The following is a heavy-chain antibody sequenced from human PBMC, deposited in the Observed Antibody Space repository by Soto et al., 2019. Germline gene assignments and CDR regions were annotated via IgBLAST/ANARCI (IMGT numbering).Heavy chain of an antibody. Sequence: EVQLVESGGGLIQPGGSLRLSCAASGFTVSSNYMSWVRQAPGKGLEWVSVIYSGGSTYYADSVKGRFTISRDNSKNTLYHQMNSLRAEDTAVYYCARDRVTGIAVADDRGPFDYWGQGTLVTVSS. D-gene: IGHD6-19*01. CDR1: GFTVSSNY. J-gene: IGHJ4*02. CDR3: ARDRVTGIAVADDRGPFDY. V-gene: IGHV3-53*01. CDR2: IYSGGST.